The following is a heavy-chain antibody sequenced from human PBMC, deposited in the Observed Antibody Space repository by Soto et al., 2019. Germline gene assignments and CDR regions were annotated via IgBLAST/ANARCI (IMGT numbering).Heavy chain of an antibody. D-gene: IGHD2-2*01. CDR1: GGSFSGYY. V-gene: IGHV4-34*01. Sequence: SETLSLTCAVYGGSFSGYYWSWIRQPPGKGLEWIGEINHSGSTNYNPSLKSRVTISVDTSKNQFSLKLSSVTAADTAVYYCARGTPPSVPAALKWFDPWGQGTLVTVSS. CDR3: ARGTPPSVPAALKWFDP. CDR2: INHSGST. J-gene: IGHJ5*02.